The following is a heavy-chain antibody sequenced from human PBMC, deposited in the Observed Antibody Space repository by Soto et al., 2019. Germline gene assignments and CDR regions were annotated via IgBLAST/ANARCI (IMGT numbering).Heavy chain of an antibody. CDR1: GGSISSYY. D-gene: IGHD3-22*01. CDR2: IYYSGST. Sequence: SETLSLTCTVSGGSISSYYWSWIRQPPGKGLEWIGYIYYSGSTNYNPSLKSRVTISVDTSKNQFSLKLSSVTAADTAVYYCAREDDSSGYYPNIFDYWGQGTLVTV. CDR3: AREDDSSGYYPNIFDY. J-gene: IGHJ4*02. V-gene: IGHV4-59*01.